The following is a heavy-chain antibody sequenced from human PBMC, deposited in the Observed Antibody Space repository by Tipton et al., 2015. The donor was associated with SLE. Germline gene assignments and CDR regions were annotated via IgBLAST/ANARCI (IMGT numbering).Heavy chain of an antibody. Sequence: TLSLTCTVSGGSISSSSYYWGWIRQPPGKGLEWIGSIYYSGSTYYTPSLKSRVTISVDTSKNQFSLKLSSVTAADTAVYYCARVRWELLTFFDYWGQGTLVTVSS. D-gene: IGHD1-26*01. CDR1: GGSISSSSYY. J-gene: IGHJ4*02. CDR2: IYYSGST. CDR3: ARVRWELLTFFDY. V-gene: IGHV4-39*01.